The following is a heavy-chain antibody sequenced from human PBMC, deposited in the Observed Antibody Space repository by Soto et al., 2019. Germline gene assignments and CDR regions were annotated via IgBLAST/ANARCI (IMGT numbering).Heavy chain of an antibody. J-gene: IGHJ4*02. CDR2: ISSSSSTI. CDR3: ARTGVAMGVVVVAAIPYFDY. D-gene: IGHD2-15*01. V-gene: IGHV3-48*02. CDR1: GFTFSSYS. Sequence: PGGSLRLSCAASGFTFSSYSMNWVRQAPGKGLEWVSYISSSSSTIYYADSVKGRFTISRDNAKNSLYLQMNSLRDEDTAVYYCARTGVAMGVVVVAAIPYFDYWGQGTLVTVSS.